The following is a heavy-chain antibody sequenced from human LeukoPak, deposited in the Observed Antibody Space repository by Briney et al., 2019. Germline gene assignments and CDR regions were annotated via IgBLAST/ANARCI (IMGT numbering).Heavy chain of an antibody. J-gene: IGHJ3*02. CDR1: GYTFTSYA. CDR2: INAGNGNT. V-gene: IGHV1-3*01. D-gene: IGHD5-24*01. CDR3: ARPYTRYRRDGDAFDI. Sequence: ASVKVSCKASGYTFTSYAMHWVRQAPGQRLEWMGWINAGNGNTKYSQKFQGRVTITRDTSASTAYMELSSLRSEDTAVYYCARPYTRYRRDGDAFDIWGQGTMVTVSS.